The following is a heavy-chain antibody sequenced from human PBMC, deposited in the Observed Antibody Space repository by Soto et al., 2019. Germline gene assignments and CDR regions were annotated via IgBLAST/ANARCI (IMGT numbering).Heavy chain of an antibody. CDR1: GGTFSSYA. Sequence: QVQLVQSGAEVKKPGSSVKVSCKASGGTFSSYAISWVRQAPGQGLEWMGGIIPIFGTANYAQKFQGRVTITADEFTSTAYMELSSLRSEDTALYYCARGAHYYDSSGYGAFDIWGQVTMVTFSS. CDR3: ARGAHYYDSSGYGAFDI. J-gene: IGHJ3*02. CDR2: IIPIFGTA. V-gene: IGHV1-69*01. D-gene: IGHD3-22*01.